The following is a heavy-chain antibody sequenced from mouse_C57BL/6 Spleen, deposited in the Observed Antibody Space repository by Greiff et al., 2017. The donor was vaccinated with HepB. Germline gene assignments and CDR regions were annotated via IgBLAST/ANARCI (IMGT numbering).Heavy chain of an antibody. V-gene: IGHV5-16*01. D-gene: IGHD1-1*01. CDR1: GFTFSDYY. J-gene: IGHJ1*03. Sequence: EVMLVESEGGLVQPGSSMKLSCTASGFTFSDYYMAWVRQVPEKGLEWVANINYDGSSTYYLDSLKSRFIISRDNAKNILYLQMSSLKSEDTATYYCARDQGYYGSSWYFDVWGTGTTVTVSS. CDR3: ARDQGYYGSSWYFDV. CDR2: INYDGSST.